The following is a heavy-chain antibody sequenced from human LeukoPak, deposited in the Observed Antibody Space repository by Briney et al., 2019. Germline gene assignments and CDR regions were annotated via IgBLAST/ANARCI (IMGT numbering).Heavy chain of an antibody. D-gene: IGHD3-22*01. CDR2: MHYSGSI. Sequence: PSETLSLTCTVSGXSISSSSDYWGLIRQPPGMGLEWIGSMHYSGSIYYNPSLKSRVTISVDTSKNQFSLKLSSVNAADTAVYYCARHSIDSSGYSLDAFDIWGQGTMVTVSS. CDR3: ARHSIDSSGYSLDAFDI. J-gene: IGHJ3*02. V-gene: IGHV4-39*01. CDR1: GXSISSSSDY.